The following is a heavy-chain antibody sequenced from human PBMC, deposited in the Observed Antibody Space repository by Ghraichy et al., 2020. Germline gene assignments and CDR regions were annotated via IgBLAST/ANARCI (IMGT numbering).Heavy chain of an antibody. D-gene: IGHD6-19*01. CDR1: GYTFTDFF. CDR2: INPRSGAT. CDR3: GRVIPVAGETFDP. Sequence: GESLNISCKSSGYTFTDFFIHWVRQAPGQGLEWMGWINPRSGATNHAQKFQGRVTMTRDTSISTTYMELSRLTSDDTAVYYCGRVIPVAGETFDPWGQGTLVTVSS. J-gene: IGHJ5*02. V-gene: IGHV1-2*02.